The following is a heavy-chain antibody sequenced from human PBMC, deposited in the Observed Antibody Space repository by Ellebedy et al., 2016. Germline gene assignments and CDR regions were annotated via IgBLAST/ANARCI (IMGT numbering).Heavy chain of an antibody. CDR1: GITFRNSW. CDR3: LLHEQH. V-gene: IGHV3-7*02. Sequence: GGSLRLSXEVSGITFRNSWMRWVSQAPGKGLEWVANIKEDGSEEYYVDSVKGRFTISRDNAKNSLYLQMNSLTAEDTAIYYCLLHEQHWGQGTLVTVSS. CDR2: IKEDGSEE. J-gene: IGHJ1*01.